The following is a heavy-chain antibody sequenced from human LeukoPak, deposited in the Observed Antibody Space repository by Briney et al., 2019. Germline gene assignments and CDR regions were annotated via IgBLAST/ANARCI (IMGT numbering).Heavy chain of an antibody. CDR1: GFAFSSYX. CDR2: ISYDGGNI. D-gene: IGHD2-2*01. Sequence: PGGSLRLSCAASGFAFSSYXMHWVRQAPGRXXXXXXIISYDGGNIYYADSVRGRFTISRDNSKNTLYLQMNSLRAEDTAVYYCAKDLSRRSSSFDYWGQGTLVTVSS. J-gene: IGHJ4*02. V-gene: IGHV3-30*18. CDR3: AKDLSRRSSSFDY.